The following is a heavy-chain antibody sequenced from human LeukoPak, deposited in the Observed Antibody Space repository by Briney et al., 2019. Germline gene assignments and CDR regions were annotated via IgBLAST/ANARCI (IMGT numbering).Heavy chain of an antibody. V-gene: IGHV3-30*18. CDR3: AKDLPEIIVEYYLDY. D-gene: IGHD3-22*01. CDR2: ISYDGSNK. Sequence: GGSLRLSCAASGFTFSSYGMHWVRQAPGRGLEWVAVISYDGSNKYYADSVKGRFTISRDNSKNTLYLQMNSLRAEDTAVYYCAKDLPEIIVEYYLDYWGQGTLVTVSS. J-gene: IGHJ4*02. CDR1: GFTFSSYG.